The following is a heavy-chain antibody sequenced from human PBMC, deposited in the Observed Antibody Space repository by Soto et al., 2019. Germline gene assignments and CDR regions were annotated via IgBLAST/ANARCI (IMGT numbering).Heavy chain of an antibody. V-gene: IGHV3-30*18. Sequence: PGGSLRLSCAASRFSFSSYGMHWVRQAPGKGLEWAAFISYDGRSKYYADSVKGRFTISRDNSKNTLYLQVNSLRAEDTAVYYCAKTYYDFWSDYRSSTMDVWGQGTTVTVSS. CDR3: AKTYYDFWSDYRSSTMDV. J-gene: IGHJ6*02. CDR1: RFSFSSYG. CDR2: ISYDGRSK. D-gene: IGHD3-3*01.